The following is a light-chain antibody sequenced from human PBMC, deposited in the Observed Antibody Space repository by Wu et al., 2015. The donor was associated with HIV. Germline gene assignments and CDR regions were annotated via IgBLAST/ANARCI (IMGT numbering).Light chain of an antibody. CDR1: QNLDSS. V-gene: IGKV1-12*01. CDR3: QQSDSFPHT. CDR2: AAS. Sequence: DIQMAQSPPFISASVGDRVVIYCRTTQNLDSSLAWYQFKAGTAPKLLFYAASRLQNGVPSRFSATGSGSDFSLVINNVQAEDAAIYFCQQSDSFPHTFGQGTKINVK. J-gene: IGKJ3*01.